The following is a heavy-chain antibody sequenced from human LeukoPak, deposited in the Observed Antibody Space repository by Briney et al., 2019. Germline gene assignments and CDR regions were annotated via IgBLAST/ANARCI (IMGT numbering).Heavy chain of an antibody. Sequence: PSETLSLTSSVSGESIRSTTFWGWIRQSPGMGLEWIASTSHAGISYYNPSLSSRVTVSADSSKNQFSLRLSSVTAADTAVYYCARRGGHSWDVGNWFDPWGQGTPVTVSS. J-gene: IGHJ5*02. CDR2: TSHAGIS. V-gene: IGHV4-39*01. D-gene: IGHD6-13*01. CDR3: ARRGGHSWDVGNWFDP. CDR1: GESIRSTTF.